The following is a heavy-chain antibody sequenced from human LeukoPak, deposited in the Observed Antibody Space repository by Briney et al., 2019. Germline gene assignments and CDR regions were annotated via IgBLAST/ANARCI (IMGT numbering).Heavy chain of an antibody. Sequence: SETLSLTCAVYGGSFSGYYWSWIRQPPGKGLEWIGEINHSGSTNYNPPLKSRVTISVDTSKNQFSLKLSSVTAADTAVYYCAGSWYPQYLVYWGQGTLVTVSS. J-gene: IGHJ4*02. D-gene: IGHD6-13*01. CDR1: GGSFSGYY. CDR3: AGSWYPQYLVY. V-gene: IGHV4-34*01. CDR2: INHSGST.